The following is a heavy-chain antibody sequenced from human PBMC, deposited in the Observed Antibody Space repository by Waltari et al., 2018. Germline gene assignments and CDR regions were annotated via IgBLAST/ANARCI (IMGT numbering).Heavy chain of an antibody. CDR1: GYTLTELS. V-gene: IGHV1-24*01. D-gene: IGHD4-17*01. CDR3: ATDIYDYGDYPAGEFDY. CDR2: FDPEDGET. J-gene: IGHJ4*02. Sequence: QVQLVQSGAEVKKPGASVKVSCKVSGYTLTELSMHWVRQAPGKGLEWMGGFDPEDGETSYEQKFQGRVTMTEDTSTDTAYMELSSLRSEDTAVYYCATDIYDYGDYPAGEFDYWGQGTLVTVSS.